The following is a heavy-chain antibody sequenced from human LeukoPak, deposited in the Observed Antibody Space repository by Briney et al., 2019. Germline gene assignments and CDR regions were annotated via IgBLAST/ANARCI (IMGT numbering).Heavy chain of an antibody. Sequence: KFQGRVTITRDTSASTAYMELSSLRAEDTAVYYCARVRGYYDAFDIWGQGTMVTVSS. CDR3: ARVRGYYDAFDI. J-gene: IGHJ3*02. D-gene: IGHD3-22*01. V-gene: IGHV1-3*01.